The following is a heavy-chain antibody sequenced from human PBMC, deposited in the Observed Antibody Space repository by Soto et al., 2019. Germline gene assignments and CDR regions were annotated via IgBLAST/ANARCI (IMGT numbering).Heavy chain of an antibody. CDR1: GYTFTGYY. CDR2: INPNSGGT. Sequence: ASVKVSCKASGYTFTGYYMHWVRQAPGQGLEWMGWINPNSGGTNYAQKFQGWVTMTRDTSISTAYMELSRLRSDDTAVYYCAREYCTNGVCKFDYWGQGTLVTVSS. D-gene: IGHD2-8*01. CDR3: AREYCTNGVCKFDY. V-gene: IGHV1-2*04. J-gene: IGHJ4*02.